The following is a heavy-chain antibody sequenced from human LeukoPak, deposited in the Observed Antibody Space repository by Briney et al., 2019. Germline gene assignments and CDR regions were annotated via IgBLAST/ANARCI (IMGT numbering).Heavy chain of an antibody. Sequence: GASVKVSCKASGYTFTSYDINWVRQATGQGLEWMGWMNPNNGNTGYAQKFQGRVTMTRNTSISTAYMELSSLRSEDTAVYYCARGPRAAAGVRHLNYWGQGTLVTVSS. D-gene: IGHD6-13*01. CDR1: GYTFTSYD. CDR2: MNPNNGNT. J-gene: IGHJ4*02. V-gene: IGHV1-8*01. CDR3: ARGPRAAAGVRHLNY.